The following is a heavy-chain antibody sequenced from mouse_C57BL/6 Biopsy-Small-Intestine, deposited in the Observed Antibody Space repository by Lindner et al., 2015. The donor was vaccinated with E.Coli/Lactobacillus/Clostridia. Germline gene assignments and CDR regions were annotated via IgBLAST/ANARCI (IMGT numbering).Heavy chain of an antibody. Sequence: SVKVSCKASGGTFNTYPINWVRQAPGQGLEWMGRIIPIFGIAYSAQSFQGRLTITADKSTSTAYMDLSGLKFEDSAVYYCAREIPHREMSTVDSYFDDWGQGTLVTVSS. D-gene: IGHD2-1*01. CDR2: IIPIFGIA. J-gene: IGHJ2*01. CDR3: AREIPHREMSTVDSYFDD. CDR1: GGTFNTYP. V-gene: IGHV1-75*01.